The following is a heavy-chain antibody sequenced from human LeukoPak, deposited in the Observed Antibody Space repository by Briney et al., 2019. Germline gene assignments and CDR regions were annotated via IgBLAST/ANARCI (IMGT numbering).Heavy chain of an antibody. CDR3: ARSGSETVGAFDI. D-gene: IGHD1-14*01. Sequence: GGSLRLSCAASGFTFSSYWMSWVRQAPGKGLEWVANIEQDGSEKYYVDSVKGRFTISRDNAKNSLYLQMNSLRAEDTAVYYCARSGSETVGAFDIWGQGTMVTVSS. V-gene: IGHV3-7*01. J-gene: IGHJ3*02. CDR2: IEQDGSEK. CDR1: GFTFSSYW.